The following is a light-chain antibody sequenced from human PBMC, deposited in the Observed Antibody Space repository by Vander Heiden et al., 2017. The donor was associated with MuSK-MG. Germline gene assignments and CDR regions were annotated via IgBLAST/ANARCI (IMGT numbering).Light chain of an antibody. J-gene: IGLJ1*01. CDR2: DDS. Sequence: SSVLTQPPSVSVAPGQTARLTCGGNKIGSKSVHWYHQKPGQAPALVVYDDSDRPSGIPGRFSGSNSGNTATLTISRVEAGEEADYYCQVWDDSSDHPYVFGTGTKVTVL. CDR3: QVWDDSSDHPYV. V-gene: IGLV3-21*02. CDR1: KIGSKS.